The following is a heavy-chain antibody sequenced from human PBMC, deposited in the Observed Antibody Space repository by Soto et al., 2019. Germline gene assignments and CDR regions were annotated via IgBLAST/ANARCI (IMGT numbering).Heavy chain of an antibody. V-gene: IGHV4-39*01. CDR3: ARQLLWFGELSGTVDY. D-gene: IGHD3-10*01. CDR1: GGSISSSSYY. CDR2: IYYSGST. J-gene: IGHJ4*02. Sequence: PSETLSLTCTVSGGSISSSSYYWGWIRQPPGKGLEWIGSIYYSGSTYYNPSLKSRVTISVDTSKNQFSLKLSSVTAADTAVYYCARQLLWFGELSGTVDYWGQGTLVTVSS.